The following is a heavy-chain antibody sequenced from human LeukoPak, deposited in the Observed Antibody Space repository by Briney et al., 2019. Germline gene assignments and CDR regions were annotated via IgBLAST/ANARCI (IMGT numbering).Heavy chain of an antibody. CDR1: GFTFSSYW. CDR2: LNLDGSRK. CDR3: ARSGDY. V-gene: IGHV3-7*01. J-gene: IGHJ4*02. Sequence: GGSLRLSCAASGFTFSSYWMTWFRQAPGTGLEWVASLNLDGSRKYYVDSVKGRFTISRDDSKKSVYLQMDSLRVEDTAVYYCARSGDYWGQGILVTVSS.